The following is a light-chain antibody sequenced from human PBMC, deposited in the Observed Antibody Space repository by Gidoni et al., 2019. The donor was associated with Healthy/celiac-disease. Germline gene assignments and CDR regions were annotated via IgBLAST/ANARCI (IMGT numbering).Light chain of an antibody. CDR1: QGISNY. J-gene: IGKJ3*01. Sequence: DIQMTQSPSSLSASVGDSVTITCRASQGISNYLAWHQQKPGKVPKLLIYAASTLQSGVPSRCSGSGAGTDFTLTISSLQPEDVATYYCQKYNSAPRTFGPGTKVDIK. CDR3: QKYNSAPRT. CDR2: AAS. V-gene: IGKV1-27*01.